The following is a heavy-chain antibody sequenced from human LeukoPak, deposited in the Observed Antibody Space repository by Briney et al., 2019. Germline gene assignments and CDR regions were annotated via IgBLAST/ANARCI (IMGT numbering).Heavy chain of an antibody. CDR2: IRHDGSIK. D-gene: IGHD5-12*01. Sequence: GGSLRLSCAASGYIFSTYGMHWVRQAPGTGLEWVAGIRHDGSIKDYADSVKGRFTISRDNSKNTVYLEMNSLRAEDTALYYCARKRATGYFDFWGQGTVVTVSS. J-gene: IGHJ4*02. V-gene: IGHV3-33*01. CDR1: GYIFSTYG. CDR3: ARKRATGYFDF.